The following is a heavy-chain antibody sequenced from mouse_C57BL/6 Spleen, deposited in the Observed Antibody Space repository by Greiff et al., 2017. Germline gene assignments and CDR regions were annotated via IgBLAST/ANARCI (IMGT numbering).Heavy chain of an antibody. CDR2: IHPNSGST. CDR1: GYTFTSYW. V-gene: IGHV1-64*01. J-gene: IGHJ1*03. Sequence: QVQLQQSGAELVKPGASVKLSCKASGYTFTSYWMHWVKQRPGQGLEWIGMIHPNSGSTNYNEKFKSKATLTVDKSSSTAYMQLSSLTSEDSAVYYCAKLSHWYFDVWGTGTTVTVSS. CDR3: AKLSHWYFDV.